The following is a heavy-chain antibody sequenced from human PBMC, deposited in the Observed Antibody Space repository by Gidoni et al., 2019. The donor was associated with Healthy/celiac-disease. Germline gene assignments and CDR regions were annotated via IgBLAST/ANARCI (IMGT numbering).Heavy chain of an antibody. J-gene: IGHJ4*02. V-gene: IGHV4-34*01. CDR1: VGSFSGYY. CDR3: ARGNRYSSSWYGY. Sequence: QVQLQQWGAGLLKPSETLSLTCSVYVGSFSGYYWSWIRQPPGKGLEWIGEINHSGSTNYNPSLKSRVTISVDTSKNQFSLKLSSVTAADTAVYYCARGNRYSSSWYGYWGQGTLVTVSS. CDR2: INHSGST. D-gene: IGHD6-13*01.